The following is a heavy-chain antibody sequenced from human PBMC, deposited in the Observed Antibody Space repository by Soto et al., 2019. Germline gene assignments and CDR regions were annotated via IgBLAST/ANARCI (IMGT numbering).Heavy chain of an antibody. J-gene: IGHJ3*01. CDR1: GGTLNKHA. CDR3: ARGGTSGWLKGAYDV. Sequence: QVQLVQSGAEVKKPGSSVKVSCKASGGTLNKHAITWVRRAPGQGLEWLGGIIPMIGIPNYPQKFQGRVTITAADSTQTSHMEWHCLASDETAVYYCARGGTSGWLKGAYDVWGQGTMVTVSS. D-gene: IGHD6-13*01. CDR2: IIPMIGIP. V-gene: IGHV1-69*01.